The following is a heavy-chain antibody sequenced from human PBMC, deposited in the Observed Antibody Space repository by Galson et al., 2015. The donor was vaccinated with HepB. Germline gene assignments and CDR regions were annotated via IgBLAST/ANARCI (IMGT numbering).Heavy chain of an antibody. D-gene: IGHD3-22*01. J-gene: IGHJ6*02. V-gene: IGHV3-74*01. CDR2: INSDGSST. CDR1: GFTFSSYW. CDR3: ARDDRYYYDSSGYYENYGMDV. Sequence: SLRLSCAASGFTFSSYWMHWVRQAPGKGLVWVSRINSDGSSTSYADSVKGRFTISRDNAKNTLYLQMNSLRAEDPAVYYCARDDRYYYDSSGYYENYGMDVWGQGTTVTVSS.